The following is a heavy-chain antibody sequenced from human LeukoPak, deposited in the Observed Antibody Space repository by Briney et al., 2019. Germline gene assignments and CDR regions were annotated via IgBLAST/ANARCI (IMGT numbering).Heavy chain of an antibody. CDR3: AKVKVSWWDLIFDY. V-gene: IGHV1-69*06. Sequence: SVKVSCKASGGTFSSYAISWVRQAPGQGLEWMGGIIPIFGTANYAQKFQGRATITADKSTSTAYMELSSLRAEDTAVYYCAKVKVSWWDLIFDYWGQGTLVTVSS. J-gene: IGHJ4*02. CDR1: GGTFSSYA. D-gene: IGHD1-26*01. CDR2: IIPIFGTA.